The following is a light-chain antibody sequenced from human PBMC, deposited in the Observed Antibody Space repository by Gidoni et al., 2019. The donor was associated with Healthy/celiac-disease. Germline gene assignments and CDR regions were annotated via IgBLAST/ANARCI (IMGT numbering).Light chain of an antibody. CDR3: QQYNSYLGT. Sequence: DIQMTQSPSTLSASVGDRVTITCRASQSISSWLAWYQQKPGKAPKLLIYKASSLESGVPSRFSGSGYGTEFTLTISSLQPDDFATYYCQQYNSYLGTFGQGTKVEIK. V-gene: IGKV1-5*03. CDR2: KAS. J-gene: IGKJ1*01. CDR1: QSISSW.